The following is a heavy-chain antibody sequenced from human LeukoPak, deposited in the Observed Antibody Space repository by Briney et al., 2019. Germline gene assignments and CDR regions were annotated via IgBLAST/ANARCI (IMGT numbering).Heavy chain of an antibody. V-gene: IGHV4-59*12. CDR2: IYYTGSST. CDR3: AREPCSGGSCYWFDY. Sequence: PSETLSLTCTVSGGSISSYYWSWIRQPPGKGLEWIGYIYYTGSSTSYNPSLKSRVTISVDTSRNQFSLQLTSVTAADTAVYYCAREPCSGGSCYWFDYWGQGTLVTVSS. D-gene: IGHD2-15*01. J-gene: IGHJ4*02. CDR1: GGSISSYY.